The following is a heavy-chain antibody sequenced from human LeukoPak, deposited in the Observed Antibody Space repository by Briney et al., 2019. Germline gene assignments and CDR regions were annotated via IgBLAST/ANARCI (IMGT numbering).Heavy chain of an antibody. Sequence: SVKVSCKASGGTFSSYAISWVRQAPGQGLEWMGGIIPIFGTANYAQKFQGRVTITADKSTSTAYMELSSLRSEDTAVYYCTTVLLSWYVDYWGQGTLVTVSS. V-gene: IGHV1-69*06. CDR1: GGTFSSYA. CDR2: IIPIFGTA. D-gene: IGHD6-13*01. CDR3: TTVLLSWYVDY. J-gene: IGHJ4*02.